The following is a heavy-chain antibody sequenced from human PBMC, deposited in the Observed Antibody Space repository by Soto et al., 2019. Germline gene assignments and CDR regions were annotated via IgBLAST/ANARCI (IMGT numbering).Heavy chain of an antibody. Sequence: ASVKVACKASGYTFTNVGICWGRQASGQGLEWMGWVSGYNGNTNYAQKFQGRVTMTTDTSTSRACVEGRSLRFDDAGVYYWAGGGTPSDNW. J-gene: IGHJ5*01. V-gene: IGHV1-18*01. CDR2: VSGYNGNT. D-gene: IGHD3-16*01. CDR3: AGGGTPSDNW. CDR1: GYTFTNVG.